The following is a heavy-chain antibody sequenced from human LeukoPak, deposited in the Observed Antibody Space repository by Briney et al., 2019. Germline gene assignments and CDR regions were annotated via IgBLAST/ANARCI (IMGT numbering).Heavy chain of an antibody. Sequence: PGGSLRLSCAASGFTVSSNYMSWVRQAPGKGLEWVSVMYSGGSTYYADSVKGRFTISRDNSKNTLFLQMNSLRAEDTAAYYCARDPGGYCSSGSCLGAGYWGQGTLVTVSS. CDR1: GFTVSSNY. CDR2: MYSGGST. D-gene: IGHD2-15*01. CDR3: ARDPGGYCSSGSCLGAGY. J-gene: IGHJ4*02. V-gene: IGHV3-66*02.